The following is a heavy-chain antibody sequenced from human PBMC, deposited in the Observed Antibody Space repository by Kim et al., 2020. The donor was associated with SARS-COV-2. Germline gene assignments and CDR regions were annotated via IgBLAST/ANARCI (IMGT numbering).Heavy chain of an antibody. CDR2: ISYDGSNK. D-gene: IGHD4-17*01. J-gene: IGHJ4*02. V-gene: IGHV3-33*05. Sequence: GGSLRLSCAASGFTFSSYGMHWVRQAPGKGLEWVAVISYDGSNKYYADSVKGRFTISRDNSKNTLYLQMNSLRAEDTAVYYCASQPVYDYGNYYWGQGTLVTVSS. CDR1: GFTFSSYG. CDR3: ASQPVYDYGNYY.